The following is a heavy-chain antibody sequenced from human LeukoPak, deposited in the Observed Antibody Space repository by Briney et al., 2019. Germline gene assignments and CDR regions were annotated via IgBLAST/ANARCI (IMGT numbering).Heavy chain of an antibody. CDR1: EFSVGSNY. Sequence: GGSLRLSCAASEFSVGSNYMTWVRQAPGKGLEWVSLIYSGGSTYYADSVKGRFTISRDNSKNTLYLQMNSLRAEDTAVYYCARDHVDTWKFSIYMDVWGKGTTVTISS. J-gene: IGHJ6*03. D-gene: IGHD1-1*01. CDR3: ARDHVDTWKFSIYMDV. V-gene: IGHV3-66*01. CDR2: IYSGGST.